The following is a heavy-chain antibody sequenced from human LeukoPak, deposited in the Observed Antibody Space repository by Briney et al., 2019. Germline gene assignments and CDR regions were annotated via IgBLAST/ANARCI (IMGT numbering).Heavy chain of an antibody. CDR2: ISSSGSTI. J-gene: IGHJ6*03. V-gene: IGHV3-48*04. Sequence: GGSLRLSCAASGFTFSSYSMNWVRQAPGKGLEWVSSISSSGSTIYYADSVKGRFTISRDNAKNSLYLQMNSLRAEDTAVYYCARVEGWEQWLVRYYYYMDVWGKGTTVTISS. D-gene: IGHD6-19*01. CDR3: ARVEGWEQWLVRYYYYMDV. CDR1: GFTFSSYS.